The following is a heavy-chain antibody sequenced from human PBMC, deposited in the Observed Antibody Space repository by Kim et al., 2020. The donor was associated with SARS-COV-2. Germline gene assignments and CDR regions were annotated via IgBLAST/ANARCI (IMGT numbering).Heavy chain of an antibody. D-gene: IGHD4-4*01. CDR3: ARTSAGDYNHYFDY. V-gene: IGHV3-21*01. J-gene: IGHJ4*02. CDR1: GFTFSSYS. CDR2: ISSSSYI. Sequence: GGSLRLSCAASGFTFSSYSMNWVRQAPGKGLEWVSSISSSSYIYYADSVKGRFTISRDNAKNSLYLQMNSLRAEDTAVYYCARTSAGDYNHYFDYWGQGTLVTVSS.